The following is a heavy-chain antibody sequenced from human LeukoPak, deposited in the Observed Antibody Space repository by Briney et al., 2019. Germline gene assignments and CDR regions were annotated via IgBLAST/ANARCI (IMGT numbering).Heavy chain of an antibody. Sequence: SETLSFTCTFSGGPFIISNYYWGWVRQSPGKGLEWIATIHYSGTTYYNPSLKGRVTISIDRSKNQFSLKLNSVTAADTAVYYCARYCSGGDCYSKALDYWGQGILVTVSS. D-gene: IGHD2-15*01. V-gene: IGHV4-39*07. CDR3: ARYCSGGDCYSKALDY. J-gene: IGHJ4*02. CDR2: IHYSGTT. CDR1: GGPFIISNYY.